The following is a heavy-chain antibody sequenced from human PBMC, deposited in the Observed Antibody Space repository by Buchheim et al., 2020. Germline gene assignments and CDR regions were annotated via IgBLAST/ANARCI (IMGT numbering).Heavy chain of an antibody. CDR2: IYPGDSNL. D-gene: IGHD3-22*01. J-gene: IGHJ4*02. CDR1: GYSFSSYW. V-gene: IGHV5-51*01. CDR3: ARREYGSGFSSYDSGGYHYYFDY. Sequence: EVQLVQSGAEIKKPGESLKISCEGSGYSFSSYWIGWVRQMPGRGLEWMGIIYPGDSNLRYSPSFQGQVTISADKSISTAYLQWSSLKASDSAMYYCARREYGSGFSSYDSGGYHYYFDYWGQGIL.